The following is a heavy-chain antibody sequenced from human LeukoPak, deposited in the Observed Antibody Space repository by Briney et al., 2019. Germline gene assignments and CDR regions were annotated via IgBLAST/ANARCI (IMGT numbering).Heavy chain of an antibody. D-gene: IGHD2-2*01. CDR2: ISGSGGST. Sequence: GGSLRLSCAASGFTFSSYATSWVRQAPGKGLEWVSAISGSGGSTYYADSVKGRFTISRDNSKNTLYLQMNSLRAEDTAVYYCAKDRHCSSTSCLPFDYWGQGTLVTVSS. J-gene: IGHJ4*02. CDR3: AKDRHCSSTSCLPFDY. CDR1: GFTFSSYA. V-gene: IGHV3-23*01.